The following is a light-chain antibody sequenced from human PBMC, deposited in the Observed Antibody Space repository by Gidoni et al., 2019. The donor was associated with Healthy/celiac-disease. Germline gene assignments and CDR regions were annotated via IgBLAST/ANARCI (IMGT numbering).Light chain of an antibody. V-gene: IGKV3-11*01. J-gene: IGKJ4*01. CDR3: QQHSNWPLT. Sequence: EIVLTQSPATLSLSPGERATLSCRASQSVSSYLAWYQQKPGQAPRLLIYDASNRATGIPAMFSGSGSGTDFTLTISSLEPEDFAVYYCQQHSNWPLTFGGGTKVEIK. CDR1: QSVSSY. CDR2: DAS.